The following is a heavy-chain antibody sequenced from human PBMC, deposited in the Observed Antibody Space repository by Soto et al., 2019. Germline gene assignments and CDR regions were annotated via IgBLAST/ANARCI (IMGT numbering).Heavy chain of an antibody. CDR3: ARLAVAGTGKTYYYYYGMDV. CDR1: GYSFTSYW. V-gene: IGHV5-51*01. Sequence: GESLKISCKGSGYSFTSYWIGWVRQMPGKGLEWMGIIYPGDSDTRYSPSFQGQVTISADKSISTAYLQWGSLKASDTAMYYCARLAVAGTGKTYYYYYGMDVWGQGTTVTVSS. CDR2: IYPGDSDT. J-gene: IGHJ6*02. D-gene: IGHD6-19*01.